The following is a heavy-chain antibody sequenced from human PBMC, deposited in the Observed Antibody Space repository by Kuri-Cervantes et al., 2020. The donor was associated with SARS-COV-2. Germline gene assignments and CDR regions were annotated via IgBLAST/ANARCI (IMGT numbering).Heavy chain of an antibody. CDR2: ISAYNGNT. J-gene: IGHJ3*02. CDR1: GYTFTNYG. Sequence: ASVKVSCNAAGYTFTNYGISWVRQAPGQGLEWMGWISAYNGNTNYAQKLQGRVTMTTDTSTSTAYMELRSLRSDDTAVYHCARDGYDFWSGSFFDIWGQGTMVTVSS. CDR3: ARDGYDFWSGSFFDI. D-gene: IGHD3-3*01. V-gene: IGHV1-18*04.